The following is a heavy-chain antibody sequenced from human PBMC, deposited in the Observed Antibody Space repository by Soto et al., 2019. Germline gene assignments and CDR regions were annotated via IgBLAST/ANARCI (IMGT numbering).Heavy chain of an antibody. D-gene: IGHD4-17*01. CDR1: GFTFSSYG. CDR3: AKDSRTIMTTVTTPLDQRSFGAFDI. J-gene: IGHJ3*02. V-gene: IGHV3-30*18. Sequence: GGSLRLSCAASGFTFSSYGMHWVRQAPGKGLEWVAVISYDGSNKYYADSVKGRFTISRDNSKNTLYLQMNSLRAEDTAVYYCAKDSRTIMTTVTTPLDQRSFGAFDIWGQGTMVTVSS. CDR2: ISYDGSNK.